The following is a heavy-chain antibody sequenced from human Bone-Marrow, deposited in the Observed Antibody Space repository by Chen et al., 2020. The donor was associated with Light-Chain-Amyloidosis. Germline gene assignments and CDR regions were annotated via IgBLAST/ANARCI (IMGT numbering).Heavy chain of an antibody. CDR2: IDNDVSLA. J-gene: IGHJ6*02. CDR1: GFTFTDYW. CDR3: AREPISDLPASGMDV. V-gene: IGHV3-74*01. Sequence: EVQLVESGGGLVQPGGSLTLSCAASGFTFTDYWVYWVRQAPGKGLVWVSRIDNDVSLAGYADSVKDRFSISRDNAKDTVYLQMSRLRADDTAVYYCAREPISDLPASGMDVWGQGTTVTVSS.